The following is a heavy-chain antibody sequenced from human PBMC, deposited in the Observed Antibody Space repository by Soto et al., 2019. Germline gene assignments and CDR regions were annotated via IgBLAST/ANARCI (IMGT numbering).Heavy chain of an antibody. CDR2: IDGSGTTK. V-gene: IGHV3-48*03. J-gene: IGHJ4*02. Sequence: EVQLLESGGGLVQPGGSLRLSCGVSGFTFNDFEMNWVRQAPGKGLEWLAYIDGSGTTKKYADSVRGRFTISRDNPNNSLFLRLSSLSAADTAIYYGARGFGGFNYWGQGTLVSVSS. D-gene: IGHD3-10*01. CDR1: GFTFNDFE. CDR3: ARGFGGFNY.